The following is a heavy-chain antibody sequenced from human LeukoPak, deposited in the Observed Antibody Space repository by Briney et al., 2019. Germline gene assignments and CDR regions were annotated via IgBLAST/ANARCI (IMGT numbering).Heavy chain of an antibody. V-gene: IGHV5-51*01. CDR3: ARGVKIFYYFDF. CDR1: GYSLTSYW. D-gene: IGHD2-8*01. J-gene: IGHJ4*02. Sequence: GESLKISCKGSGYSLTSYWIGWVRQMPGKGLEWMGIIYPEDSDTRYSPSFQGQVTISVDKSVSTAYLQWNSLKASDTAIYYCARGVKIFYYFDFWGQGTLVSVSS. CDR2: IYPEDSDT.